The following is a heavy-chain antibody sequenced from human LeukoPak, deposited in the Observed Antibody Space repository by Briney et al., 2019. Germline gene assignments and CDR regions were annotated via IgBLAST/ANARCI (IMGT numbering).Heavy chain of an antibody. V-gene: IGHV3-23*01. CDR1: GFSFSSYA. CDR3: ARESCIAVAGDDY. CDR2: VSGSGGST. J-gene: IGHJ4*02. Sequence: PGGSLRLSCAASGFSFSSYAMSWVRQAPGKGLEWVSAVSGSGGSTYYADSVKGRFTISRDNSKNTLYLQMNSLRVEDTAVYFCARESCIAVAGDDYWGQGTLVTVSS. D-gene: IGHD6-19*01.